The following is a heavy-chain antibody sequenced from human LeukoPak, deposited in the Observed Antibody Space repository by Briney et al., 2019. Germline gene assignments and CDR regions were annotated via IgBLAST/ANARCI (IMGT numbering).Heavy chain of an antibody. D-gene: IGHD2-15*01. CDR2: ISSSSSYT. Sequence: KTGGSLRLSCAASGFTFSSYSMNWVRQAPGKGLEWVSSISSSSSYTYYADSVKGRFTISRDNAKNSLYLQMNSLRAEDTAVYYCARGPYCSGGSCYRIPTYWGQGTLVTVSS. CDR3: ARGPYCSGGSCYRIPTY. J-gene: IGHJ4*02. V-gene: IGHV3-21*01. CDR1: GFTFSSYS.